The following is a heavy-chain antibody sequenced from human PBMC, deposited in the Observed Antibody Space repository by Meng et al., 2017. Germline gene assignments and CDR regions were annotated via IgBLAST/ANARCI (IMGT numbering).Heavy chain of an antibody. CDR2: INPNSGGT. CDR1: GYTFTGYY. D-gene: IGHD5-18*01. Sequence: ASVKVSCKASGYTFTGYYMHWVRQAPGQGLEWMGWINPNSGGTNYAQKFQGRVTMTRDTSISTVYMELSRLRSDDTAVYYCARDLPRGGYSYGSLHDYFDYWGQGTLVTVSS. V-gene: IGHV1-2*02. J-gene: IGHJ4*02. CDR3: ARDLPRGGYSYGSLHDYFDY.